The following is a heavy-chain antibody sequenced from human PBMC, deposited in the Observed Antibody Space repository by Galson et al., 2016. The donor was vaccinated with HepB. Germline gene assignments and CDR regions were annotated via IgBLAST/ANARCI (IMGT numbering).Heavy chain of an antibody. CDR2: IWYDGTNK. Sequence: SLRLSCAASGFTFSRYGMHWVRQAPGEGLESVAFIWYDGTNKFYADSVKGRFTISRDNSKNTLYLQLNSLRGEDTAVYYCARDPGFRNGMDVWGQGTTVTVS. CDR3: ARDPGFRNGMDV. CDR1: GFTFSRYG. J-gene: IGHJ6*02. V-gene: IGHV3-33*01.